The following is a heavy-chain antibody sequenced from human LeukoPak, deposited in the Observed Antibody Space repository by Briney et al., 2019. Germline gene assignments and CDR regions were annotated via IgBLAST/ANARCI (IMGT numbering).Heavy chain of an antibody. D-gene: IGHD3-22*01. CDR1: GYSLSSGYY. J-gene: IGHJ5*02. Sequence: KPSETLSLTCTVSGYSLSSGYYWGWIRQPPGKGLEWIGSVDHSGGTYYNPSLKSRVAISVDTSKNQFSLKLSSVTAADTAVYYCARGGTSSAYYPLPSWGQGTLVTVSS. V-gene: IGHV4-38-2*02. CDR2: VDHSGGT. CDR3: ARGGTSSAYYPLPS.